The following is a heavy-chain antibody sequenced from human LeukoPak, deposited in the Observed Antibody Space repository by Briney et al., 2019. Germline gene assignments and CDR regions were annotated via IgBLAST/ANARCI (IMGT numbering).Heavy chain of an antibody. CDR2: VRYDGSNK. CDR3: AKDSVVVVIGPLGY. V-gene: IGHV3-30*02. CDR1: GFTFSSYG. D-gene: IGHD2-21*01. J-gene: IGHJ4*02. Sequence: GGSLRLSCATSGFTFSSYGMHWVRQAPGKGLEWVAFVRYDGSNKYYADSVKGRFTISRDNSKNTLYLQMNSLRVGDTAVYYCAKDSVVVVIGPLGYWGQGTLVTVSS.